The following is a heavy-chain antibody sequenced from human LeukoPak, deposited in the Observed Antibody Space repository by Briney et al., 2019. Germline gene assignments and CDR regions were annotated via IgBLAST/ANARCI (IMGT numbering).Heavy chain of an antibody. CDR2: ISSSSSYI. Sequence: KPGGSLRLSCAASGFTFSSYSMNWVRQAPGKGLEWVSSISSSSSYIYYADSVKGRFTISRDNAKNSLYLQMNSLRAEDTAVYYCARGIAARHKWLGAFDIWGQGTMVTVSS. D-gene: IGHD6-6*01. CDR3: ARGIAARHKWLGAFDI. V-gene: IGHV3-21*01. CDR1: GFTFSSYS. J-gene: IGHJ3*02.